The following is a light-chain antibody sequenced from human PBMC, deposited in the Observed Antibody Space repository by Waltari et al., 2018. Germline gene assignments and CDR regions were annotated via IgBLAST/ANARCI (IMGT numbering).Light chain of an antibody. V-gene: IGLV2-23*01. J-gene: IGLJ2*01. CDR3: CSYAGGSRVI. CDR1: KNDIGTYNF. Sequence: QSAQTQPASLSGSPGQSITISCAGTKNDIGTYNFVSWFQQFPGQAPKLIVSEATKRPSGVSYRFSGSKSGNPASLTISGLQAEDEADYYCCSYAGGSRVIFGGGTKLTVL. CDR2: EAT.